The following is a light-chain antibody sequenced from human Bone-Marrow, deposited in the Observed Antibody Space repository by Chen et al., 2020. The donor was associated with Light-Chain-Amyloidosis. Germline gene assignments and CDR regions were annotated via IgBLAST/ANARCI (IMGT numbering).Light chain of an antibody. CDR1: NIGPTS. Sequence: SYVLTQPSSVSVAPGQTATIACGGNNIGPTSVHWYQQTPGQAPLLVVYDDSDRPSGIPERLSGCNAGNTATLTSSRVEAGDEADYYWQVWDRSSDRPVFGGGTKLTVL. J-gene: IGLJ3*02. V-gene: IGLV3-21*02. CDR2: DDS. CDR3: QVWDRSSDRPV.